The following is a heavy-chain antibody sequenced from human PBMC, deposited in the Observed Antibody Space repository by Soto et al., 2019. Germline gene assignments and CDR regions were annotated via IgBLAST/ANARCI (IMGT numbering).Heavy chain of an antibody. CDR1: GGSISSSNW. D-gene: IGHD6-13*01. Sequence: SETLSLTCAVSGGSISSSNWWSWVRQPPGKGLEWIGEIYHSGSTNYNPSLKSRVTISVDKSKNQFSLELSSVTAADTAVYYCARDRTAAAGFDYWGQGTLVTVSS. V-gene: IGHV4-4*02. J-gene: IGHJ4*02. CDR2: IYHSGST. CDR3: ARDRTAAAGFDY.